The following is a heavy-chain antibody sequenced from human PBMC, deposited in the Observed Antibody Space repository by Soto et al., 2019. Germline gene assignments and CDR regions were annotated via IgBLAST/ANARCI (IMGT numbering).Heavy chain of an antibody. J-gene: IGHJ5*02. CDR2: IYYSGST. Sequence: SETLSLTYTVSGGSISSSSYYWGWIRQPPGKGLEWIGSIYYSGSTYYNPSLKSRVTISVDTSKNQFSLKLSSVTAADTAVYYCARHNHSFGELFYWFDPWGQGTLVTVSS. D-gene: IGHD3-10*01. CDR1: GGSISSSSYY. V-gene: IGHV4-39*01. CDR3: ARHNHSFGELFYWFDP.